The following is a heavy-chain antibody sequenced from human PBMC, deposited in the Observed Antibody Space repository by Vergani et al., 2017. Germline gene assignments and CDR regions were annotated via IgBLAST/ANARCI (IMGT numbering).Heavy chain of an antibody. CDR2: IDHTGRP. D-gene: IGHD5-12*01. J-gene: IGHJ6*03. V-gene: IGHV4-34*01. CDR3: ARVNAETSGHLYYYYYMDV. Sequence: QVQLQQWGGGLLKPSETLSLTCVVNGGSFTSYHWTWIRQSPGEGLEWVGDIDHTGRPDYNPSLKSRLTMSVDKSRNQFSLTLNSVTAPDTAIYFCARVNAETSGHLYYYYYMDVWGQGTAVTVS. CDR1: GGSFTSYH.